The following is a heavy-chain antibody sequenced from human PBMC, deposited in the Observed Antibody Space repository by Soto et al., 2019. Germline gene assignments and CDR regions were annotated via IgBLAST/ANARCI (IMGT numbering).Heavy chain of an antibody. D-gene: IGHD2-15*01. CDR1: GFSLNTYE. Sequence: EVQLVESGGGLVQPGGSLRLSCAASGFSLNTYEMNWVRQAPGKGLEWVSYISSSGSTIYYADSVKGRFTVSRDNGMNSLYLQMNSLRAEDTDVYYCANGGSCDYWGQGTQVTVSS. J-gene: IGHJ4*02. CDR3: ANGGSCDY. CDR2: ISSSGSTI. V-gene: IGHV3-48*03.